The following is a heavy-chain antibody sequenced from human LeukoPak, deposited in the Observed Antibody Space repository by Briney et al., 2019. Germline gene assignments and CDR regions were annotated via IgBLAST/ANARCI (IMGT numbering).Heavy chain of an antibody. Sequence: SGGSLRLXCAASGFTFSSYWMHWVRQAPGKGLVSVSRINSDGSSTSYADSVKGRFTISRDNAKNTLYLQMNSLRAEDTAVYYCASRYGDYDYWGQGTLVTVSS. CDR2: INSDGSST. CDR1: GFTFSSYW. D-gene: IGHD4-17*01. J-gene: IGHJ4*02. V-gene: IGHV3-74*01. CDR3: ASRYGDYDY.